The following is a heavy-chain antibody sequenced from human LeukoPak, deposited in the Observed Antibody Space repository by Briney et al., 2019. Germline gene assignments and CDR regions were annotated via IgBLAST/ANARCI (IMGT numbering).Heavy chain of an antibody. Sequence: PSETLSLTCTVSGDSISSGDYYWSWIRQPAGKGLEWIGRISSSGSTNYNPSLKSRVTISVDTSKNEFSLKLSSVTAADTAVYYCARDSPPAYCSGGSCYFDYWGQGTLVTVSS. CDR2: ISSSGST. V-gene: IGHV4-61*02. D-gene: IGHD2-15*01. J-gene: IGHJ4*02. CDR1: GDSISSGDYY. CDR3: ARDSPPAYCSGGSCYFDY.